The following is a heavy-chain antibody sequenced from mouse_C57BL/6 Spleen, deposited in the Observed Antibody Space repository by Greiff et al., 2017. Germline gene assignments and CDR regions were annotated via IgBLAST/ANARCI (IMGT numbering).Heavy chain of an antibody. J-gene: IGHJ2*01. D-gene: IGHD1-1*01. CDR1: GFTFSDYY. CDR3: ARGGYYYGSSPYYFDY. CDR2: ISNGGGST. Sequence: DVMLVESGGGLVQPGGSLKLSCAASGFTFSDYYMYWVRQTPEKRLEWVAYISNGGGSTYYPDTVKGRFTISRDNAKNTLYLQMSRLKSEDTAMYYCARGGYYYGSSPYYFDYWGQGTTLTVSS. V-gene: IGHV5-12*01.